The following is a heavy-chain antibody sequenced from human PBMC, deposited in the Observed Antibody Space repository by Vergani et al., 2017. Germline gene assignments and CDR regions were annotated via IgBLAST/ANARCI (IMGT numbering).Heavy chain of an antibody. CDR1: RFTFSTYA. J-gene: IGHJ4*02. Sequence: EVQLLESGGSLKQPGGSVRLSCAASRFTFSTYAMSWVRQAPGKGLEWVSAISGSGGSTYYADSVKGRFTISRDNSKNTLYLQMNSLRGEDTAVYYCAIHRDGYFDYWGQGTLVTVSS. D-gene: IGHD5-24*01. CDR3: AIHRDGYFDY. CDR2: ISGSGGST. V-gene: IGHV3-23*01.